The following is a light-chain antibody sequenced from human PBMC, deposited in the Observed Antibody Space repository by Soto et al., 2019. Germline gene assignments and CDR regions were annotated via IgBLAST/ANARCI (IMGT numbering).Light chain of an antibody. CDR3: QQSNSFPLT. CDR1: QSISSY. V-gene: IGKV1-39*01. CDR2: AAS. Sequence: DIQMPQSPSSLSAPIGHRFTINSLASQSISSYLNRYQQKXGKAPKXXIYAASSLQSGVPSRFRGSGSGTDFTLTISSLKPEVSETYYCQQSNSFPLTFGGGTKVYIK. J-gene: IGKJ4*01.